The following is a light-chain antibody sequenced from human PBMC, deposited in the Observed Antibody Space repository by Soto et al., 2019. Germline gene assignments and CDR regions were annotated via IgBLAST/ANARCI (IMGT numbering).Light chain of an antibody. CDR1: QSVSIN. J-gene: IGKJ1*01. CDR2: GAS. CDR3: QQYNNWPTWT. V-gene: IGKV3-15*01. Sequence: EIVMTQSPATLSVSPGERATLSCRASQSVSINLAWYQQKPGQAPRLLIYGASTRATGIPARFSGSGSGTEFTFTISSLQSEDFAVYYCQQYNNWPTWTFGQGTKVEIK.